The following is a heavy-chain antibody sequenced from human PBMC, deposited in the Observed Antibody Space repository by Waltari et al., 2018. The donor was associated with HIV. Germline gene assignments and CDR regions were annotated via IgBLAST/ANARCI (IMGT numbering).Heavy chain of an antibody. V-gene: IGHV2-5*02. CDR1: GFSPSTSGLG. J-gene: IGHJ6*02. Sequence: QITLKASGPTLVKPTQTLTLTCTFSGFSPSTSGLGVGLIRPPPGKAPEWLALIYWDDDNRYSPSLKSRLTITKDTSKNQVVLTMTNMDPVDTATYYCVHTTGLYCTTTYCRTFYSGKDVWGQGTTVTVSS. D-gene: IGHD2-8*01. CDR3: VHTTGLYCTTTYCRTFYSGKDV. CDR2: IYWDDDN.